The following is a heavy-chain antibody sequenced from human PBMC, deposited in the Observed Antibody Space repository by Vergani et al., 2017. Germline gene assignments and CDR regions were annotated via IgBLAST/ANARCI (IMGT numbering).Heavy chain of an antibody. Sequence: QVQLVQSGAEVKKPGASVKVSCKASGYTFTGYYMHWVRQAPGQGLEWMGWINPNSGGTNYAQKFQGRVTMTRDTSISTAYMELSSLRAEDTAVYYCATGTTYYCYYGMDVWGQGRTVTVSS. CDR3: ATGTTYYCYYGMDV. CDR1: GYTFTGYY. CDR2: INPNSGGT. J-gene: IGHJ6*02. D-gene: IGHD1-7*01. V-gene: IGHV1-2*02.